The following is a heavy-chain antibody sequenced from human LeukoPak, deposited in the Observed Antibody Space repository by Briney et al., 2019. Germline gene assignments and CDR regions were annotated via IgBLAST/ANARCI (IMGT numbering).Heavy chain of an antibody. CDR2: ISSSSSYI. Sequence: GGSLRLSCAASGFTFSSYSMNWVRQAPGKGLEWVSSISSSSSYIYYADSVKGRFTISRDNAKNSLYLQMNSLRAEDTAVYYCTRHTRGAAGHHWGQGTLVTVSS. V-gene: IGHV3-21*01. CDR3: TRHTRGAAGHH. J-gene: IGHJ1*01. D-gene: IGHD1-26*01. CDR1: GFTFSSYS.